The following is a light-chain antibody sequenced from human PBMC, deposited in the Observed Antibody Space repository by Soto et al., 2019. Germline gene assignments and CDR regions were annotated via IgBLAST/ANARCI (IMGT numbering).Light chain of an antibody. CDR2: AAS. Sequence: DIQMTESPSSLSASVGARVTIPRRASQSISSYLNWYQQKPGKAPKLLSYAASSLQSGVPSRFSVRGSGKDCTLTISSLQPEDFAIYYCQQSYSTWTFGQGTRVGI. CDR1: QSISSY. V-gene: IGKV1-39*01. J-gene: IGKJ1*01. CDR3: QQSYSTWT.